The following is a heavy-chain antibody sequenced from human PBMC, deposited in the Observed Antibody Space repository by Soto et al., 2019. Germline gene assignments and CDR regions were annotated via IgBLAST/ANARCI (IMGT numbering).Heavy chain of an antibody. CDR2: VYYTGST. CDR3: ARSVAVPGAHINY. V-gene: IGHV4-59*01. D-gene: IGHD6-19*01. J-gene: IGHJ4*02. CDR1: GGSISGSY. Sequence: SETLSPTCSVSGGSISGSYWSWIRQSQGKGLEWLGYVYYTGSTNYSPSFRSRVSISVDTSKNEFSLRLSSVTAADTAVFFCARSVAVPGAHINYWGQGTQVTVSS.